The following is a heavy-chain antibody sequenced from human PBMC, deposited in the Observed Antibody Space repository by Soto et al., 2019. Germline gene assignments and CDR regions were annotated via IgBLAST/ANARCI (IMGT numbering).Heavy chain of an antibody. Sequence: SETLSLTCAVYGGSFSGYYRSWIRQPPGKGLEWIGEINHSGSTNYNPSLKSRVTISVDTSKNQFSLKLSSVTAADTAVYYCARNPYGDYAKFDYWGQGTLVTVSS. J-gene: IGHJ4*02. CDR1: GGSFSGYY. CDR3: ARNPYGDYAKFDY. D-gene: IGHD4-17*01. CDR2: INHSGST. V-gene: IGHV4-34*01.